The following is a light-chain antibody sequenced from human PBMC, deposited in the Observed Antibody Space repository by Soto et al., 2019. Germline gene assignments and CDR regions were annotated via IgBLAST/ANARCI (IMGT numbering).Light chain of an antibody. CDR3: QQANSFPRT. CDR2: AAS. Sequence: DIQMTQSPSSVSASVGDRVTITCRATQGISRWLAWYQQKPGKAPKLLIYAASSLQSGVPSRFSGSGSGTDFTLTSHNLQPEDFATYYCQQANSFPRTFGPGTKVDIK. V-gene: IGKV1-12*01. J-gene: IGKJ3*01. CDR1: QGISRW.